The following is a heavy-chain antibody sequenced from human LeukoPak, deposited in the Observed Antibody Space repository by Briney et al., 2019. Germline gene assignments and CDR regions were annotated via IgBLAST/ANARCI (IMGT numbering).Heavy chain of an antibody. Sequence: GGSLRLSCAASGFTFSSYAMSWVRQAPGKGLEWVGRIKSKVDGGTIDYAAPVKGRFTISRDDSKSIAYLQMNSLKTEDTAVYYCTRDGEIYCGGDCYSDYWGQGTLVTVSS. J-gene: IGHJ4*02. V-gene: IGHV3-15*01. CDR2: IKSKVDGGTI. D-gene: IGHD2-21*01. CDR3: TRDGEIYCGGDCYSDY. CDR1: GFTFSSYA.